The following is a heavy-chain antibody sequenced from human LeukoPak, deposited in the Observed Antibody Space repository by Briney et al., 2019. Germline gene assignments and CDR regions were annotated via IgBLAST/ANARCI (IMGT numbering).Heavy chain of an antibody. CDR3: ARPRGCGSSRCNNFDY. V-gene: IGHV3-7*01. CDR2: IKQDGSEK. Sequence: SGGSLRLSCAASGFTFSSYWMSWVRQAPGKGLEWVANIKQDGSEKYYVDSVKGRFTISRDNAKNSLYLQMNSLRAEDTAVYYCARPRGCGSSRCNNFDYWGQGTLVTVSS. D-gene: IGHD2-2*01. J-gene: IGHJ4*02. CDR1: GFTFSSYW.